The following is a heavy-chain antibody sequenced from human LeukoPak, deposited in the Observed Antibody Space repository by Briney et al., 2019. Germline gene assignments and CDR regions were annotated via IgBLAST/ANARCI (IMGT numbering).Heavy chain of an antibody. Sequence: ESGPTLVKPTQTLTLTCTFSGFSLSTSGVGVGWIRQPPGKALEWLALIYWNDDKRYSPSLKSRLTITKDTSKKQVVLTMTNMDPVDTATYYCALTGGGSFCTEGVCYGYWGQGTLVTVSS. CDR2: IYWNDDK. J-gene: IGHJ4*02. CDR3: ALTGGGSFCTEGVCYGY. D-gene: IGHD2-8*01. V-gene: IGHV2-5*01. CDR1: GFSLSTSGVG.